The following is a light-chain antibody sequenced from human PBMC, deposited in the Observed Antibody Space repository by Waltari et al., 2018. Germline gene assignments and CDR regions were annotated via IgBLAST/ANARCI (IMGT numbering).Light chain of an antibody. J-gene: IGLJ3*02. V-gene: IGLV1-40*01. Sequence: QSVLTQAPSVSGAPGQRVTISCTGGASNIASFGVPWYQHLPGRVPKLLIYENTNRPSGVPDRFSGSKSGTSASLAIEGLQPEDEGDYYCQSYDNSLRGSLLFGGGTKVTV. CDR3: QSYDNSLRGSLL. CDR2: ENT. CDR1: ASNIASFG.